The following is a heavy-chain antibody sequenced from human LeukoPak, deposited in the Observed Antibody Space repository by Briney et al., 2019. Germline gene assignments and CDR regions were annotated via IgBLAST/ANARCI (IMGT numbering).Heavy chain of an antibody. D-gene: IGHD5-12*01. V-gene: IGHV1-69*06. CDR3: GRGARPPHYYYYMDV. CDR2: IIPILGTA. CDR1: GGTFNSYG. Sequence: AASVKVSCKASGGTFNSYGIIWVRQAPGQGLEWMGVIIPILGTANYAQKFQGRVTITADKSTTTAYMELSNLRSEDTAVYYCGRGARPPHYYYYMDVWGKGTTVTVSS. J-gene: IGHJ6*03.